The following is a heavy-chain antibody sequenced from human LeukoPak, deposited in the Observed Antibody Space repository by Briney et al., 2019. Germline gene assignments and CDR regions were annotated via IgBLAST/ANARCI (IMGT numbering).Heavy chain of an antibody. CDR3: ARALGYSYGYVVDY. V-gene: IGHV3-48*01. D-gene: IGHD5-18*01. CDR1: GFIFSNYN. J-gene: IGHJ4*02. Sequence: GSLRLYCAASGFIFSNYNMNWVRQAPGKGLEWVSSISSSSGTTYYADSVKGRFPISGDNPKNSLYLQMNSLSAEDTAVYYCARALGYSYGYVVDYWGQGTLVTVSS. CDR2: ISSSSGTT.